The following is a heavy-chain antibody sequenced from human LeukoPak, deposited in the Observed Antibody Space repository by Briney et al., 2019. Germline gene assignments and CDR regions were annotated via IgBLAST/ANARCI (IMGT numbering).Heavy chain of an antibody. CDR1: GGSISSTAYY. J-gene: IGHJ4*02. D-gene: IGHD3-3*01. Sequence: SETLSLSCTVSGGSISSTAYYWGWVRQPPGKGLEWIATVFYNGATQYNPSLKSRATISVDTSRNQFSLRLTSVTAADTAVYYCAKGALYDFWSGFYYFDYWGQGTVVTVSS. V-gene: IGHV4-39*01. CDR2: VFYNGAT. CDR3: AKGALYDFWSGFYYFDY.